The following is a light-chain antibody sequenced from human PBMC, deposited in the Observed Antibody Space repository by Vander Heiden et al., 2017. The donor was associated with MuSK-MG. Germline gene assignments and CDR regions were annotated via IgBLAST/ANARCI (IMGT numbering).Light chain of an antibody. J-gene: IGKJ3*01. CDR1: QGINNH. CDR2: GAS. CDR3: QQHDTYHQT. V-gene: IGKV1-9*01. Sequence: DIQLTQSPSFLAASVGDRVTITCRASQGINNHLAWYQQKPGTAPKLLIYGASTLQSGVSPRFSGSGSGTQFTLTIDSLQPADSATYYCQQHDTYHQTFGPGTKVAIK.